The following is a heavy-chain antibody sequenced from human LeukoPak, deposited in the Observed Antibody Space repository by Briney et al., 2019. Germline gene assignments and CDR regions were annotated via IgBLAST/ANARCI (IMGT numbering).Heavy chain of an antibody. Sequence: GGSLRLSCAASGFTVSCNYMSWVRQAPGKWLEWVSVIYSGGSTYYADSVKGRFTISRDNSKNTLYLQMNSLRAEDTAVYYCAKAGPSWLQSEHWGQGTLDTVSS. CDR1: GFTVSCNY. CDR3: AKAGPSWLQSEH. J-gene: IGHJ4*02. V-gene: IGHV3-53*01. CDR2: IYSGGST. D-gene: IGHD5-24*01.